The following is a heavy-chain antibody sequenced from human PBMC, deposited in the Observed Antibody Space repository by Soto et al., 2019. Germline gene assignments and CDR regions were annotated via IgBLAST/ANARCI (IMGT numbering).Heavy chain of an antibody. Sequence: VQLVQSGSEVITPGSSVTVSCKASGTTFSSYDINWVRQAPGQGLEWMGGIIPTFGLPNYSQKFQDRLTITADESTTTAYMDISTLTSEDTAIYFCAGRDGYTTWGQGTLVTVSA. CDR2: IIPTFGLP. CDR1: GTTFSSYD. V-gene: IGHV1-69*01. D-gene: IGHD5-12*01. J-gene: IGHJ5*02. CDR3: AGRDGYTT.